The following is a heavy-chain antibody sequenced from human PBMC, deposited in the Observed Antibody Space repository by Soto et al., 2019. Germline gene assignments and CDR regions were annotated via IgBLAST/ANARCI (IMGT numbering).Heavy chain of an antibody. CDR2: ISAYNGNT. J-gene: IGHJ6*02. Sequence: GASVKVSCKASGYTFTSYGISWVRQAPGQGLEWMGWISAYNGNTNYAQKLQGRVTMTTDTSTSTAYMELRSLRSDDTAVYYCAREYVNYYYYYGMDVWGQGTTVTVSS. CDR1: GYTFTSYG. V-gene: IGHV1-18*01. D-gene: IGHD3-16*01. CDR3: AREYVNYYYYYGMDV.